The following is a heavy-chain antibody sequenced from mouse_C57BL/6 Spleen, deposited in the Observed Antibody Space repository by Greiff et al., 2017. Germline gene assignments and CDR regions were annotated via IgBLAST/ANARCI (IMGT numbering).Heavy chain of an antibody. CDR2: IDPSDSET. Sequence: VQLQQPGAELVRPGSSVKLSCKASGYTFTSYWMHWVKQRPIQGLEWIGNIDPSDSETHYNQKFQDQDTLTVDKSSSTAYMQLSSLTSEDSAVYYCARNFIYYFGSSYVNYFDYWGQGTTLTVAS. J-gene: IGHJ2*01. V-gene: IGHV1-52*01. CDR1: GYTFTSYW. CDR3: ARNFIYYFGSSYVNYFDY. D-gene: IGHD1-1*01.